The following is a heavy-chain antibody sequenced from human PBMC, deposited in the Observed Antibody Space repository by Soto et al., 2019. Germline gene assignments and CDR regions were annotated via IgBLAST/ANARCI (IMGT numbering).Heavy chain of an antibody. Sequence: ASVKVSCKASGYTFTGYYMHWVRQAPGQGLEWMGIINPSGGSTSYAQKFQGRVTMTRDTSTSTVYMELSSLRSEDTAVYYCAREGLPKYYYDSSGYYRYGMDVWGQGTTVTVSS. CDR2: INPSGGST. V-gene: IGHV1-46*01. CDR1: GYTFTGYY. D-gene: IGHD3-22*01. J-gene: IGHJ6*02. CDR3: AREGLPKYYYDSSGYYRYGMDV.